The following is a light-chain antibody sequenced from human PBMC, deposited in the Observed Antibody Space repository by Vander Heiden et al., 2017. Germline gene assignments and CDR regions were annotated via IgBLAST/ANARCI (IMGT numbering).Light chain of an antibody. V-gene: IGLV2-14*01. J-gene: IGLJ2*01. CDR2: EVS. Sequence: QSALTQPASVSGSPGQSITISCTGTSSDVGGYNYVSWYQQHPGKAPKRMIYEVSNRPSGVSNRFSGSKSGNTASLTTSGLQAEDEADYYCSSYTSSSTLEVFGGGTKLTVL. CDR1: SSDVGGYNY. CDR3: SSYTSSSTLEV.